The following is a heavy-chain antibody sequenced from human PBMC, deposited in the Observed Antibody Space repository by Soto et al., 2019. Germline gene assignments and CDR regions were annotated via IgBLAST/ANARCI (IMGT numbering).Heavy chain of an antibody. CDR2: TIPVLGVT. CDR1: GVTFRSYT. D-gene: IGHD2-21*01. V-gene: IGHV1-69*02. CDR3: GWLNDGDSDVSDF. J-gene: IGHJ3*01. Sequence: QVQLVQSGAEVKKPGSSVRVSCKASGVTFRSYTISWVRQAPGQGLEWMGRTIPVLGVTNYGPKFQGRLTNIADERTSSVHMELGSLRSEDTATYYSGWLNDGDSDVSDFWGQGTMVIVSS.